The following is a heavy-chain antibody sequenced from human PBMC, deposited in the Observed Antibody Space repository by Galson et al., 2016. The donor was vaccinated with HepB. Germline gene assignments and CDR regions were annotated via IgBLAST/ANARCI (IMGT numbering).Heavy chain of an antibody. V-gene: IGHV3-53*01. CDR1: GASVNSSNW. Sequence: ETLSLTCVVSGASVNSSNWWTWVRQAPGKGLEWVSTVYSDDNAYYAASVKGRFTISRDNSKSTVYLQMNSLRAEDTAIYYCARDGGNRGSYSVGDSFDICGQGTMVTVSA. J-gene: IGHJ3*02. D-gene: IGHD3-10*01. CDR3: ARDGGNRGSYSVGDSFDI. CDR2: VYSDDNA.